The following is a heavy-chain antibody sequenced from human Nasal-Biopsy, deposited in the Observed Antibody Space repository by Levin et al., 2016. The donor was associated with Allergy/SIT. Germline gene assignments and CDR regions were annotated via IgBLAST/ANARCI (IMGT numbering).Heavy chain of an antibody. CDR2: INHSGYGDYGST. CDR3: ARGTRRTSDFDY. V-gene: IGHV4-34*01. J-gene: IGHJ4*02. CDR1: GVSLSGFY. Sequence: SETLSLTCGVSGVSLSGFYWSWVRQPPGKGLEWIGEINHSGYGDYGSTNYNPSLRSRVTISVDTSKNQFSLNLYSVTAADTALYFCARGTRRTSDFDYWGQGTLVTVSS. D-gene: IGHD1-14*01.